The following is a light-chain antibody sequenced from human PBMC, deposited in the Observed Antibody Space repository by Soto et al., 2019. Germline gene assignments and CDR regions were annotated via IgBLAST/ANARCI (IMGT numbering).Light chain of an antibody. CDR1: SSNIGSNY. V-gene: IGLV1-47*02. J-gene: IGLJ1*01. CDR2: SNN. CDR3: AAWDDSMSGFYV. Sequence: QSVLTQPPSASRTPGHRVTISFSGSSSNIGSNYLYWYQQLPGTAPKLVIYSNNQRPSGVPDRFSGSKSGTSASLAISGLRSEDEADYYCAAWDDSMSGFYVFGSGTKVTV.